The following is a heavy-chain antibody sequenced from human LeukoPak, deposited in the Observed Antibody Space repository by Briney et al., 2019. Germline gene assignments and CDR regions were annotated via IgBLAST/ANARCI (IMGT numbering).Heavy chain of an antibody. V-gene: IGHV3-33*01. D-gene: IGHD6-6*01. CDR2: IWYDGSNK. CDR1: GFSFSSYG. Sequence: PGGSLRLSCAASGFSFSSYGMHWVRQAPGKGLEWVAVIWYDGSNKYYADSVKGRFTISRDSFKNTLYLQMNSLRAEDTAVYYCARDPYRSSSHHGYWGQGTLVTVSS. J-gene: IGHJ4*02. CDR3: ARDPYRSSSHHGY.